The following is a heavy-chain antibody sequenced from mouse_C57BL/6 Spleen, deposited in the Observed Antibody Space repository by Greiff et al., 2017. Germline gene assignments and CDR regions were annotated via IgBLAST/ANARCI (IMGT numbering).Heavy chain of an antibody. Sequence: VKLMESGAELVKPGASVKISCKASGYAFSSYWMNWVKQRPGKGLEWIGQIYPGDGDTNYNGKFKGKATLTADKSSSTAYMQLSSLTSEDSAVYFCERCPRTGSGYVLYAMDYWGQGTSVTVSS. D-gene: IGHD3-2*02. CDR2: IYPGDGDT. CDR1: GYAFSSYW. CDR3: ERCPRTGSGYVLYAMDY. V-gene: IGHV1-80*01. J-gene: IGHJ4*01.